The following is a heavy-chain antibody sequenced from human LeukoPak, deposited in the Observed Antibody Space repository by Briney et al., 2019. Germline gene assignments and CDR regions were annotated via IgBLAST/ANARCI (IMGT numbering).Heavy chain of an antibody. Sequence: GGSLRLSCAASGFTFSSYAMSWVRQAPGKGLEWVSAISGSGGSTYYADSVKGRFTISRDNSKNTLYLQMNSLGAEDTAVYYCANGVVPAARQGNWFDPWGQGTLVTVSS. CDR3: ANGVVPAARQGNWFDP. D-gene: IGHD2-2*01. CDR2: ISGSGGST. CDR1: GFTFSSYA. J-gene: IGHJ5*02. V-gene: IGHV3-23*01.